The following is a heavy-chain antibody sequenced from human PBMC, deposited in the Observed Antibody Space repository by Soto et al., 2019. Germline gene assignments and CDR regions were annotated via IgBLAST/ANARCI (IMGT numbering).Heavy chain of an antibody. CDR2: ISSDESLK. CDR1: GFTFSDYG. D-gene: IGHD1-26*01. V-gene: IGHV3-30*18. Sequence: QVQLVESGGGVVQPGRSLRLSCAASGFTFSDYGMHWVRQAPGKGLDWVAVISSDESLKYYADSVKGRFTVSRDNSTNTLYLQMNSLRAEDTAVYYCAKDGGSGSYHFDFWGQGTLVTVSS. CDR3: AKDGGSGSYHFDF. J-gene: IGHJ4*02.